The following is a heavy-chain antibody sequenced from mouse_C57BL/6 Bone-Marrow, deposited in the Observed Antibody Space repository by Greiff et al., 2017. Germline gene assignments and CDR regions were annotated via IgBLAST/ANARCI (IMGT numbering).Heavy chain of an antibody. CDR2: IDPSSGGT. Sequence: QVQLQQPGAELVKPGASVKLSCKASGYTFTSYWMHWVKQRPGQGLEWIGEIDPSSGGTYYNEKFKSKATLTVDKSSSTAYMQLSSLTSEDSAVYDCEEGDEAWFAYWGQGTLVTVSA. CDR1: GYTFTSYW. D-gene: IGHD2-13*01. CDR3: EEGDEAWFAY. J-gene: IGHJ3*01. V-gene: IGHV1-53*01.